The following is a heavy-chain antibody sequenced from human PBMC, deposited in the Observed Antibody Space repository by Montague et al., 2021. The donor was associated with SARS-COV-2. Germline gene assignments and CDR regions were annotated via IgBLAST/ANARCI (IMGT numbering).Heavy chain of an antibody. Sequence: SETLSLTCLVSGGSVRRTSYYWGWIRQAPGKGLEWLGSLYYSGCTYYNPSHKSRVTMSIATSKNQFSLQLTSVTAADTAVYYCARPHVGAGGQEAPFFFENWGQGTLVTVSS. CDR3: ARPHVGAGGQEAPFFFEN. D-gene: IGHD2-8*02. J-gene: IGHJ4*02. CDR2: LYYSGCT. CDR1: GGSVRRTSYY. V-gene: IGHV4-39*01.